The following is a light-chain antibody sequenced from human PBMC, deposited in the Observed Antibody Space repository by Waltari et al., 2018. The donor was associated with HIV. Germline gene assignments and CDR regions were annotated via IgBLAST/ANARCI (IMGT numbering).Light chain of an antibody. CDR2: GAY. CDR3: QQYFLFPLT. J-gene: IGKJ2*01. V-gene: IGKV1D-8*01. CDR1: QAVPTF. Sequence: ISSTQSPSVPASIGDRVTIHCQATQAVPTFVAWYQQKPGTAPKLLIYGAYILHGGVPSRFSGSGSGTDFTLSIGCLQSDDLATYCCQQYFLFPLTFGQETEVQ.